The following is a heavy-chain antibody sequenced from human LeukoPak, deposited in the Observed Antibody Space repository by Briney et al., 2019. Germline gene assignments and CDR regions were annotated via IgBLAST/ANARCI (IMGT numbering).Heavy chain of an antibody. Sequence: GGSLRLSCAASGFTFDDYGMSWVRQAPGKGLEWVSGINWNSGSTGYADSVKGRFTISRDNAKNSLFLQMNSLRAEDTAMYYCARGPWSGSGWYFGYWGQGTLVTVSS. D-gene: IGHD6-19*01. CDR3: ARGPWSGSGWYFGY. CDR2: INWNSGST. J-gene: IGHJ4*02. V-gene: IGHV3-20*04. CDR1: GFTFDDYG.